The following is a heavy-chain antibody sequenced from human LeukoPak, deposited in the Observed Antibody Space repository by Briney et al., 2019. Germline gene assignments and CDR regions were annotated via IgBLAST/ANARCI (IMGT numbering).Heavy chain of an antibody. CDR2: ISSNGGST. D-gene: IGHD1-1*01. V-gene: IGHV3-64*01. Sequence: GGSLRLSCAASGFTFSSYAMHWVRQAPGKGLEYVSAISSNGGSTYYANSVKGRFTISRDNSKNTLYLQIGSLRAEDMAVYYCAKEHNSHDDPYVEYRGQGTLVTVSS. CDR1: GFTFSSYA. J-gene: IGHJ4*02. CDR3: AKEHNSHDDPYVEY.